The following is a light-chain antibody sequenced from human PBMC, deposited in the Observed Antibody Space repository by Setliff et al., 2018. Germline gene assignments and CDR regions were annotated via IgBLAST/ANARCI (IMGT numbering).Light chain of an antibody. CDR3: AAWDDSLNGPV. CDR2: SNN. CDR1: SSDVGSNT. Sequence: QSALTQPASVSGSPGQSITISCTGTSSDVGSNTVNWYQQLPGTAPKLLIYSNNQRPSGVPDRFSGSKSGTSASLAISGLQSEDEADYYCAAWDDSLNGPVFGGGTKATVL. V-gene: IGLV1-44*01. J-gene: IGLJ3*02.